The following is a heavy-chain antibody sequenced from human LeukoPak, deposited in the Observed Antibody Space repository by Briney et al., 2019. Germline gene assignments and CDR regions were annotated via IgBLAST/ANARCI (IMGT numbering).Heavy chain of an antibody. J-gene: IGHJ4*02. V-gene: IGHV4-39*07. Sequence: SETLSLTCTVSGGSISSSSYYWGWIRQPPGKGLEWIGSIYYSGSTYYNPSLKSRVTISVDTSKNQFSLKLSSVTAADTAVCYCAREGHTLYYFDFWGQGTLVTVSS. CDR2: IYYSGST. CDR3: AREGHTLYYFDF. CDR1: GGSISSSSYY.